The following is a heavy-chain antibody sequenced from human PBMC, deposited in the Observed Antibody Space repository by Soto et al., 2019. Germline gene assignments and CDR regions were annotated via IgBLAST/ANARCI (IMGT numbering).Heavy chain of an antibody. D-gene: IGHD3-10*01. CDR3: ARLCITMVRGATWFDP. CDR2: IYYSGST. CDR1: GGSISSSSYY. V-gene: IGHV4-39*01. J-gene: IGHJ5*02. Sequence: TSETLSLTCTVSGGSISSSSYYWGWIRQAPGKGLEWIGSIYYSGSTYYNPSLKSRVTISVDTSKNQFSLKLSSVTAADTAVYYCARLCITMVRGATWFDPWGQGTLVTVS.